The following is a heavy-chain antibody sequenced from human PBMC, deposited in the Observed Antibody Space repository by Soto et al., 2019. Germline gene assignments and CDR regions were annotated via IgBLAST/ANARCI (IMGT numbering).Heavy chain of an antibody. Sequence: ASVKVSCKASGYTFTGYYMHWVRQAPGQGLEWMGIINPSGGSTSYAQKFQGRVTMTRDTSTSTVYIELSSLRSEDTAVYYFARDPYSSSWSAPYYYYYGMDVWGQGTTVTVSS. D-gene: IGHD6-13*01. CDR2: INPSGGST. V-gene: IGHV1-46*01. CDR3: ARDPYSSSWSAPYYYYYGMDV. CDR1: GYTFTGYY. J-gene: IGHJ6*02.